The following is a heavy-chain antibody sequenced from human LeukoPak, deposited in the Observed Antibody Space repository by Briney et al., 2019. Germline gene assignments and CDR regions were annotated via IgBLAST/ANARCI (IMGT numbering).Heavy chain of an antibody. V-gene: IGHV1-2*02. D-gene: IGHD5-18*01. J-gene: IGHJ4*02. CDR3: AREYNYGFEY. CDR1: GYTFTDYY. CDR2: INPNSGGT. Sequence: HRASVKVSCKASGYTFTDYYMHWVRQAPGQGLEWMGWINPNSGGTNYAQQFQGRVTMTRDTSISTAYMELSRLISDDTAVYYCAREYNYGFEYWGQGTLVTVSS.